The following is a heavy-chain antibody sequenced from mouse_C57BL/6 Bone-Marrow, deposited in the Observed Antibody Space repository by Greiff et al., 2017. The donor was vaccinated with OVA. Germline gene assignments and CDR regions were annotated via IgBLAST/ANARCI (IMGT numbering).Heavy chain of an antibody. J-gene: IGHJ2*01. V-gene: IGHV5-16*01. D-gene: IGHD1-1*01. CDR2: INYDGSST. CDR3: ARDRYYGSFDD. CDR1: GFTFSDYY. Sequence: EVKLMESEGGLVQPGSSMKLSCTASGFTFSDYYMAWVRQVPEKGLEWVANINYDGSSTYYLDSLKSRFIISRDNAKNILYLQMSSLKSEDTATYYCARDRYYGSFDDWGQGTTLTVSS.